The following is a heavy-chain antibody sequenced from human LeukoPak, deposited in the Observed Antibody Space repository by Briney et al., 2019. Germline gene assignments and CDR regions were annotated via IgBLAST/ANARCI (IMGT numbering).Heavy chain of an antibody. D-gene: IGHD2-15*01. CDR2: MKSMTDGGST. CDR1: FSSFNKAW. J-gene: IGHJ4*02. V-gene: IGHV3-15*07. CDR3: STHPTSGF. Sequence: GGSLRLSCAGSFSSFNKAWMNWVRQAPGKGLEWVGRMKSMTDGGSTDYAAPVKGRFIISRDDSEKMAYLEMNRLKIEDTAVYYCSTHPTSGFWGQGTLVTVSS.